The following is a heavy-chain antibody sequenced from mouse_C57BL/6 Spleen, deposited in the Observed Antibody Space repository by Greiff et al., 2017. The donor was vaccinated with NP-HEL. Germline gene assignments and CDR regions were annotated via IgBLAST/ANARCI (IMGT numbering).Heavy chain of an antibody. V-gene: IGHV1-69*01. Sequence: QVQLQQSGAELVMPGASVKLSCKASGYTFTSYWMHWVKQRPGQGLEWIGEIDPSDSYTNYNQKFKGKSTLTVDKSSSTAYMQLSSLTSEDSAVYYCASTTVDYAMDYWGQGTSVTVSS. J-gene: IGHJ4*01. D-gene: IGHD1-1*01. CDR1: GYTFTSYW. CDR2: IDPSDSYT. CDR3: ASTTVDYAMDY.